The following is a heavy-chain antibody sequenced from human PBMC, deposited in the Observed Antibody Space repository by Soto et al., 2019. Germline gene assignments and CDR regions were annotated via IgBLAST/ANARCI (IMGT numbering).Heavy chain of an antibody. CDR3: AHVYGGYDNFDY. D-gene: IGHD5-12*01. V-gene: IGHV2-5*02. CDR1: GFSLSTSGVG. CDR2: IYWDDDK. J-gene: IGHJ4*02. Sequence: QITLKESGPTLVKPTQTLTLTCTFSGFSLSTSGVGVGWIRQPPGKALEWLALIYWDDDKRYSPSLKSRLTITKDTPKNQVVHTMTNMDPVDKATYYCAHVYGGYDNFDYWGQGTLVTVSS.